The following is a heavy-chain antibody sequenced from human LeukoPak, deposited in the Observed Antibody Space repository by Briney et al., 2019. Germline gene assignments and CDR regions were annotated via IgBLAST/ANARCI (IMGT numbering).Heavy chain of an antibody. J-gene: IGHJ4*02. Sequence: GGSLRLSCAASGFTSSNYDMHWVRQVTGKGLEWVSGIGTAGDTYYPGSVKGRFTISRENAKNSLYLQMNSLRAGDTAVYYCARSLEDGSYFDYWGQGTLVTVSS. D-gene: IGHD6-25*01. CDR3: ARSLEDGSYFDY. CDR1: GFTSSNYD. CDR2: IGTAGDT. V-gene: IGHV3-13*01.